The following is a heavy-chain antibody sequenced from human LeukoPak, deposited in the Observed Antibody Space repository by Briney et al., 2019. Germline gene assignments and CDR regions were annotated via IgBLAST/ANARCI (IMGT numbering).Heavy chain of an antibody. D-gene: IGHD6-19*01. J-gene: IGHJ4*02. CDR2: VYSGGRL. CDR3: AKDFHTAVAGIKAPHYFDY. Sequence: GGSLRLSCAASGFTVSSDYMRCVRQAQGKGLEWVSIVYSGGRLYNADAVKARFTISRDNSKNRLYLQMNSLRAEDTAVYYCAKDFHTAVAGIKAPHYFDYWGQGTLVTVSS. V-gene: IGHV3-66*01. CDR1: GFTVSSDY.